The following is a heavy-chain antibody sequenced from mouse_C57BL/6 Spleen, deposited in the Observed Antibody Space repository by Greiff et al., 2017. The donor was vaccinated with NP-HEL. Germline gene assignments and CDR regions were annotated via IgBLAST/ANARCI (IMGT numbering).Heavy chain of an antibody. Sequence: EVKLVESGAELVKPGASVKLSCTASGFNIKDYYMHWVKQRTEQGLEWIGRIDPEDGETKYAPKFQGKATITADTSSNTAYLQLSSLTSEDTAVYYCALPGSSFDWYFDVWGTGTTVTVSS. D-gene: IGHD1-1*01. CDR3: ALPGSSFDWYFDV. CDR2: IDPEDGET. CDR1: GFNIKDYY. V-gene: IGHV14-2*01. J-gene: IGHJ1*03.